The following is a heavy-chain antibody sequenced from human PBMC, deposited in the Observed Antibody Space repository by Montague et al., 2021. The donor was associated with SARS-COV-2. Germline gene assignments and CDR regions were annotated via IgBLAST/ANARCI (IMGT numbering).Heavy chain of an antibody. CDR2: VYHSGYT. J-gene: IGHJ4*02. V-gene: IGHV4-38-2*01. CDR3: ARRGYTGSDYFDY. D-gene: IGHD5-12*01. CDR1: GFSISSGFY. Sequence: SETLSLTCSVSGFSISSGFYWAWIRQSPGKGPERIGTVYHSGYTXYNPSLKGRVTVSIDTSKNQFSLTVTSVTAADTAVYFCARRGYTGSDYFDYWGQGTLVTVSS.